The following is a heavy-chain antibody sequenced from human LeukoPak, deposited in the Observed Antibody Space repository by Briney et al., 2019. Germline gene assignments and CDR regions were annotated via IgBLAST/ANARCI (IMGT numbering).Heavy chain of an antibody. Sequence: GGSLRLSCVASGFSFSIYWMSCVRQAPGKGLEWVVTIKDDGREKYSAQGRFTISRDNAKNSLYLQMNSLRVEDMAVYYCARRSTEDYWGQGTLVTVSS. CDR2: IKDDGREK. J-gene: IGHJ4*02. V-gene: IGHV3-7*01. D-gene: IGHD2-2*01. CDR1: GFSFSIYW. CDR3: ARRSTEDY.